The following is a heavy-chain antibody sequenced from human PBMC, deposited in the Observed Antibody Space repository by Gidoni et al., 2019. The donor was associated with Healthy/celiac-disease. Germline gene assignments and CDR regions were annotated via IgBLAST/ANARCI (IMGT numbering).Heavy chain of an antibody. D-gene: IGHD6-13*01. CDR2: IRSKAYGGTT. CDR3: TTGSSSWFFPTDY. Sequence: EVQLVESGGGLVQPGRSLRLSCTASGFTFGDYAMSWFRQAPGKGLEWVGFIRSKAYGGTTEYAASVKGRFTISRDDSKSIAYLQMNSLKTEDTAVYYCTTGSSSWFFPTDYWGQGTLVTVSS. CDR1: GFTFGDYA. V-gene: IGHV3-49*03. J-gene: IGHJ4*02.